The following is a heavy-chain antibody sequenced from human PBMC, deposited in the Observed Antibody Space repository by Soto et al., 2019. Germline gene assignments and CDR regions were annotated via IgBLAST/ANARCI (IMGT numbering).Heavy chain of an antibody. J-gene: IGHJ6*02. Sequence: PSETLSLTCTVSGGSISSYYWSWIRQPPGKGLEWIGYIYYSGSTNYNPSLKSRVTISVDTSKNQFSLKLSSVTAADTAVYYCARDSRWLQLIRYYGMDVWGQGTTVTVSS. D-gene: IGHD5-12*01. CDR3: ARDSRWLQLIRYYGMDV. V-gene: IGHV4-59*01. CDR1: GGSISSYY. CDR2: IYYSGST.